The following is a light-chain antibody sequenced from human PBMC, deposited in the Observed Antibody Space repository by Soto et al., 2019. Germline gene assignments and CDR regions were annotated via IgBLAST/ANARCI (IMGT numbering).Light chain of an antibody. CDR3: QHYNNWPFT. Sequence: EIVMTQSPATLSVSPGERATLSCRASQSVSSNLAWYQQKPGQAPTLPIYGASARATGIPVRFSGSRSGTEFTLTISSLQSEDFAVYYCQHYNNWPFTFGQGTRLEIK. V-gene: IGKV3-15*01. J-gene: IGKJ5*01. CDR2: GAS. CDR1: QSVSSN.